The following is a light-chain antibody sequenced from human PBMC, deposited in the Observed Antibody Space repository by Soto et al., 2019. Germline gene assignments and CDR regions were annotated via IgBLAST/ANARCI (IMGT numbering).Light chain of an antibody. CDR1: ESVSRY. CDR3: QKRRNWPST. Sequence: EIVLTQSPATLSLSPGNRATLSCRASESVSRYLAWYQQKPGQAPRLLIYDASNRATGIPARFSGSGSGTDFTLTITSLEPEDFAVYYCQKRRNWPSTFGGGTKVEIK. V-gene: IGKV3-11*01. CDR2: DAS. J-gene: IGKJ4*01.